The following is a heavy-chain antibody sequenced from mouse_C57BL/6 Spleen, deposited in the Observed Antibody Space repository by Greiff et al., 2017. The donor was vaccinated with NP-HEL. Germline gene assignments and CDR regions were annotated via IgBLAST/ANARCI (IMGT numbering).Heavy chain of an antibody. J-gene: IGHJ4*01. CDR2: ISSGSSTI. CDR3: ARRGGTSGGNYYAMDY. V-gene: IGHV5-17*01. D-gene: IGHD4-1*01. Sequence: EVMLVESGGGLVKPGGSLKLSCAASGFTFSDYGMHWVRQAPEKGLEWVAYISSGSSTIYYADTVKGRFTISRDNAKNTLFLQMTSLRSEDTARYYWARRGGTSGGNYYAMDYWGQGTSVTVSS. CDR1: GFTFSDYG.